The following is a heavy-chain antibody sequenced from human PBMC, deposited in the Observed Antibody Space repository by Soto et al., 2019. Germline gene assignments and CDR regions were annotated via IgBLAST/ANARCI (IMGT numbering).Heavy chain of an antibody. V-gene: IGHV3-13*01. CDR3: TRKSPPTGMEV. CDR2: IGSGGDT. J-gene: IGHJ6*02. D-gene: IGHD3-9*01. CDR1: GFTLSSYD. Sequence: EVQLVESGGGLVQPGGSLRLSCAASGFTLSSYDIHWVRQATGEGLAWVSGIGSGGDTHYADSVKGRCIISREDGKNSLYLQMDKRRVGDAAVYYCTRKSPPTGMEVWGQGATVTVSS.